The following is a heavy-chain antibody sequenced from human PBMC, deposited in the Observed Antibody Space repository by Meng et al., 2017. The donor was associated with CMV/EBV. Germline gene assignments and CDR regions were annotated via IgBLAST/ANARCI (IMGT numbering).Heavy chain of an antibody. CDR3: ASWAPAIAAAGSTLAVFDY. J-gene: IGHJ4*02. V-gene: IGHV4-4*02. D-gene: IGHD6-13*01. CDR2: IYHSGRT. CDR1: IRRSNW. Sequence: IRRSNWWSWGRQPPGKGLEGMGEIYHSGRTNYNPSIKSRVTISVDKSKNQFSLKLSSVTAADTAVYYCASWAPAIAAAGSTLAVFDYWGQGTLVTVSS.